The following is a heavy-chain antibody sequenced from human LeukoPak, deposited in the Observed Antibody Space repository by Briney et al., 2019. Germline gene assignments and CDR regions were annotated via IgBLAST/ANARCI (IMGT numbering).Heavy chain of an antibody. D-gene: IGHD2-21*02. CDR1: GFTFSSYG. CDR3: ARERAYCGGDCYELGY. V-gene: IGHV3-30*03. Sequence: PGRSLRLSCAASGFTFSSYGMHWVRQAPGKGLEWVAVISYDGSNKYYADSVKGRFTISRDNSKNSLYLQMNSLRAEDTAVYYCARERAYCGGDCYELGYWGQGTLVTVSS. CDR2: ISYDGSNK. J-gene: IGHJ4*02.